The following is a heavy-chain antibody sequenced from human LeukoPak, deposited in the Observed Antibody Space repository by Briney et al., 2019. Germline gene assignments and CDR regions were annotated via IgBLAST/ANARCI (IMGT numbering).Heavy chain of an antibody. J-gene: IGHJ4*02. Sequence: SETLSLTCTVSGGSISSSSYYWGWIRQPPGKGLEWIGTIRYSGSTYYNPSLKSRVTISEDTSKNQFSLNLSSVTAADPAVYYCYICSSTSCYRYWGQGTLVTVSS. CDR2: IRYSGST. CDR3: YICSSTSCYRY. V-gene: IGHV4-39*01. CDR1: GGSISSSSYY. D-gene: IGHD2-2*01.